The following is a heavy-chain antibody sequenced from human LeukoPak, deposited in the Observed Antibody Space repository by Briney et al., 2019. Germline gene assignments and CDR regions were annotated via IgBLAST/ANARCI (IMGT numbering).Heavy chain of an antibody. CDR3: ARVKNPDYYGSGSYYNGLYYYYGMDV. D-gene: IGHD3-10*01. J-gene: IGHJ6*02. CDR2: ISAYNGNT. Sequence: AASVNVSCKASGYTFTSYGISWVRQAPGQGLEWMGWISAYNGNTNYAQKLQGRVTMTTDTSTSTAYTELRSLRSDDTAVYYCARVKNPDYYGSGSYYNGLYYYYGMDVWGQGTTVTVSS. V-gene: IGHV1-18*01. CDR1: GYTFTSYG.